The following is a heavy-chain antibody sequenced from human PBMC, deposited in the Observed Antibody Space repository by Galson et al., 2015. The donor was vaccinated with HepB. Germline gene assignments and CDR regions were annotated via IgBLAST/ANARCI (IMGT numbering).Heavy chain of an antibody. D-gene: IGHD2-2*01. Sequence: SLRLSCAASGFTFSSYWMSWVRQAPGKGLEWVANIKQDGSEKYYVDSVKGRFTISRDNAKNSLYLQMNSLRAEDTAVYYCARDKGNIVVVPAAPVLGYYYGMDVWGQGTTVTVSS. V-gene: IGHV3-7*01. CDR1: GFTFSSYW. J-gene: IGHJ6*02. CDR3: ARDKGNIVVVPAAPVLGYYYGMDV. CDR2: IKQDGSEK.